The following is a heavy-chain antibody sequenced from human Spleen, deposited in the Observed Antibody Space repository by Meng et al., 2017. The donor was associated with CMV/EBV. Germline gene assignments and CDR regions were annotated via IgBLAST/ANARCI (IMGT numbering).Heavy chain of an antibody. J-gene: IGHJ6*02. CDR3: AKDTSITTRYYYGIDV. V-gene: IGHV3-11*01. CDR2: ISSSGYTM. CDR1: GFTFSDYY. D-gene: IGHD4-11*01. Sequence: GESLKISCAASGFTFSDYYMSWIRQAPGKGLEWVSYISSSGYTMYYSDSVRGRFTISRDNAKNSLYLQMNSLRAEDTAVYYCAKDTSITTRYYYGIDVWGQGTTVTVSS.